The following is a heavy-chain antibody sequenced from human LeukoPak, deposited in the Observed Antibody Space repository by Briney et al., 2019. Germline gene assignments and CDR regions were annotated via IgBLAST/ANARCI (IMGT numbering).Heavy chain of an antibody. CDR2: IASDGSAE. J-gene: IGHJ4*02. CDR3: ARDGDSTSGYGMDY. Sequence: GTSLRLSCAASGFTFSNYVMHWVRQAPGKGLEWVARIASDGSAEHYADFVKGRFTISRDQSRNIVYLQINNLTPEDTAMLYCARDGDSTSGYGMDYWGQGALVTVSS. V-gene: IGHV3-30-3*01. D-gene: IGHD3-9*01. CDR1: GFTFSNYV.